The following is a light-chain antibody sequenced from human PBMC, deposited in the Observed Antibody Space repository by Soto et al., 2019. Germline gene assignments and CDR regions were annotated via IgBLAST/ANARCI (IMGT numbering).Light chain of an antibody. CDR2: DAS. Sequence: EIVVTQSPATLSLSPGERATLSCRTSQSVGSYVAWYQKKPGQAPRLLIYDASNRATGIPARFSGSGSGRDCTLTINSLEPEDFAVYYCQQRSNWPPLTFGGGTKVEMK. V-gene: IGKV3-11*02. CDR1: QSVGSY. J-gene: IGKJ4*01. CDR3: QQRSNWPPLT.